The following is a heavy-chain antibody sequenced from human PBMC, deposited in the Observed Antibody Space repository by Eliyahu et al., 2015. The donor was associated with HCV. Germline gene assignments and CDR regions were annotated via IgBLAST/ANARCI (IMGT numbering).Heavy chain of an antibody. CDR1: XFTFXXXN. CDR3: ARVSLSPLGYSGYGLDY. Sequence: EVQLVESGGGLVKPGGSLXLSCAASXFTFXXXNMNWVRQAPGKGLEWVSSISSSRSYIYYADSLKGRFTISRDNAKNSLYLQMSSLRAEDTAVYYCARVSLSPLGYSGYGLDYWGQGTLVTVSS. V-gene: IGHV3-21*01. CDR2: ISSSRSYI. J-gene: IGHJ4*02. D-gene: IGHD5-12*01.